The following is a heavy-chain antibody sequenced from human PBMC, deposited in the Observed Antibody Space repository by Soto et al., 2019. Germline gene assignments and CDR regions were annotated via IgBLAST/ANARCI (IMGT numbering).Heavy chain of an antibody. J-gene: IGHJ4*02. V-gene: IGHV4-31*03. CDR3: ARTTAVPNTLRSRYFFDY. CDR2: MYYSGST. D-gene: IGHD4-17*01. Sequence: PSETLSLTCTVSGDSISSGSYYWNWIRQHPGKGLEWIGYMYYSGSTYYNPSLKSRITISRDTSKNQFPLRLSSVTTADTALYYCARTTAVPNTLRSRYFFDYWGQGTLVTVSS. CDR1: GDSISSGSYY.